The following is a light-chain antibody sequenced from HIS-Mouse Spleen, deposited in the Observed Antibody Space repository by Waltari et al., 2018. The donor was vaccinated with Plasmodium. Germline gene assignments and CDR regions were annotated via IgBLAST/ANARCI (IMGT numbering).Light chain of an antibody. J-gene: IGKJ5*01. CDR2: AAS. Sequence: DIQMTQSPSSLSASVGDRVTITCRASQGISKDLGWYQQKPGKAPKRLIYAASSVQSGVPSRFSGSGSGTEFTLTISSLQPEDFATYYCLQHNSYPITFGQGTRLEIK. CDR3: LQHNSYPIT. CDR1: QGISKD. V-gene: IGKV1-17*01.